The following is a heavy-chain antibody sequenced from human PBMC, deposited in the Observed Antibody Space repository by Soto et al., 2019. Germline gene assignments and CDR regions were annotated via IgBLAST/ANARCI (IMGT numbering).Heavy chain of an antibody. J-gene: IGHJ4*01. Sequence: QITLKESGPTLVKSTQTLTLTCTFSGFSLSTNRAGVGWVRQPPGKALEWLALIYWDDDKLYSPSLKSRLTITKDTSKNQVVLTMTNMDPVDTATYYCAHRRAIISSTWYYDEHWGQGTLVTVSS. CDR3: AHRRAIISSTWYYDEH. D-gene: IGHD6-13*01. CDR1: GFSLSTNRAG. CDR2: IYWDDDK. V-gene: IGHV2-5*02.